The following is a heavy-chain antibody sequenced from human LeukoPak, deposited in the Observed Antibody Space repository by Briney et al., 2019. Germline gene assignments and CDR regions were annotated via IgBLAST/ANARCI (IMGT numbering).Heavy chain of an antibody. CDR2: ISYDGSNK. J-gene: IGHJ4*02. V-gene: IGHV3-30*04. Sequence: PGGSLRLSCAASGFTFSSYAMHWVRQAPGKGLEWVAVISYDGSNKYYADSVKGRFTISRDNSKNTLYLQMNSLRAEDTAVYYCAKTGLKAVAGSLRNYFDYWGQGTLVTVSS. CDR3: AKTGLKAVAGSLRNYFDY. D-gene: IGHD6-19*01. CDR1: GFTFSSYA.